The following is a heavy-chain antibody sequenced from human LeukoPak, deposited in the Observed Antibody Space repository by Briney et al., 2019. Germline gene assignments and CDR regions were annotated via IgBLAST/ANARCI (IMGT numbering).Heavy chain of an antibody. CDR2: INHSGST. Sequence: SETLSLTCTVSGGSISSSSYYWSWIRQPPGKGLEWIGEINHSGSTNYNPSLKSRVTISVDTSKNQFSLKLSSVTAADTAAYYCARHYDILTGYFDYWGQGTLVTVSS. J-gene: IGHJ4*02. D-gene: IGHD3-9*01. V-gene: IGHV4-39*07. CDR3: ARHYDILTGYFDY. CDR1: GGSISSSSYY.